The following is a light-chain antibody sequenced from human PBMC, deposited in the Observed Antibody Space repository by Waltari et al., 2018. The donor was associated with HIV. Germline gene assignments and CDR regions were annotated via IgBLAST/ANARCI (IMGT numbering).Light chain of an antibody. V-gene: IGLV1-40*01. J-gene: IGLJ2*01. CDR3: QSYDSSLSCSV. CDR2: TNT. Sequence: QSVLTQPPSVSGAPGQRVTISCNGTRSNIAAGYDVHWYQPFPGAAPQVLIYTNTHRPCRGPDLFSGSKSGSSASLAISGLQAEDEAYYYCQSYDSSLSCSVFGGGTKLTVL. CDR1: RSNIAAGYD.